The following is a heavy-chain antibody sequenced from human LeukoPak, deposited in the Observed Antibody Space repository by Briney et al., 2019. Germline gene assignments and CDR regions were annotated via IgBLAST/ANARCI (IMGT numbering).Heavy chain of an antibody. V-gene: IGHV3-21*01. CDR2: ISSSSSYI. D-gene: IGHD3-22*01. J-gene: IGHJ4*02. CDR3: ARDDMDYYDSSGYYDY. CDR1: GFSVSHNY. Sequence: GGSLRLSCLVSGFSVSHNYVSWVRQAPGKGLEWVSSISSSSSYIYYADSVKGRFTISRDNAKNSLYLQMNSLRAEDTAVYYCARDDMDYYDSSGYYDYWGQGTLVTVSS.